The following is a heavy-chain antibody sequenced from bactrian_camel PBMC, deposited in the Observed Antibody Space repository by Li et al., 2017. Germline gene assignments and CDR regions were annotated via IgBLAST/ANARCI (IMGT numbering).Heavy chain of an antibody. CDR1: GEMYSTYC. CDR2: IYPAGGTT. V-gene: IGHV3S54*01. Sequence: HVQLEESGGGSVQAGGSLRLSCAASGEMYSTYCMGWFRQAPGKEREGVAAIYPAGGTTYNADSVKGRFTISQGNDKDTVHLQMTSLKDDDTGTYYCAARQYGLGLPFDSKGYHYWGEGTQVTVS. J-gene: IGHJ4*01. D-gene: IGHD1*01. CDR3: AARQYGLGLPFDSKGYHY.